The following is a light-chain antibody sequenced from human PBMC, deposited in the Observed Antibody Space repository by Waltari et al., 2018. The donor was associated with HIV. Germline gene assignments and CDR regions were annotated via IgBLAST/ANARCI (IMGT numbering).Light chain of an antibody. Sequence: QSVLTQPPSASGTPGQRVTISCSGSSSNIGSNYVYWYQQVPGTAPKLLIFRNNQRPSGGPDRISGSKSGTAAALAISGLRSEDEADYYCAAWDDSLSGYVVFGGGTKLTVL. CDR1: SSNIGSNY. CDR3: AAWDDSLSGYVV. V-gene: IGLV1-47*01. CDR2: RNN. J-gene: IGLJ2*01.